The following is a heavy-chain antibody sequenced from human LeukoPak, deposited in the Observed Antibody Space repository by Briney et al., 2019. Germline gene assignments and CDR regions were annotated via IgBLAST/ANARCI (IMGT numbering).Heavy chain of an antibody. D-gene: IGHD2-2*01. CDR1: KFTFSFYA. Sequence: GGSLRLSCAASKFTFSFYAMSWVRQAPGKGLEWVSTISGRGANTYYADSVKGRFTISRDNSKNTLYLQMNSLRAEDTAAYYCAKGLVPAAMGEFDYWGQGTLVTVSS. CDR3: AKGLVPAAMGEFDY. CDR2: ISGRGANT. J-gene: IGHJ4*02. V-gene: IGHV3-23*01.